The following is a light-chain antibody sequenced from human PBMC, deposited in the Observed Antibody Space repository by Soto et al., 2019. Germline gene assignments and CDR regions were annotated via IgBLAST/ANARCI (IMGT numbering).Light chain of an antibody. CDR1: NSDVGGYNY. CDR2: DVS. V-gene: IGLV2-14*01. CDR3: SSYTTSSLYV. J-gene: IGLJ1*01. Sequence: QSALTQPASVSGSPGQSITISCSGTNSDVGGYNYVSWYQQHPGKAPKLMIYDVSYRPSRISNRVSGSKSDNTASLTISGLQAEDEADYYCSSYTTSSLYVFGTGTKLTVL.